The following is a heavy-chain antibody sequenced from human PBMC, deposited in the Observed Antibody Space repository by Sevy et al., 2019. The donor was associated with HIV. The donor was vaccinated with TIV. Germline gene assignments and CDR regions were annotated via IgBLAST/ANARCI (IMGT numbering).Heavy chain of an antibody. D-gene: IGHD6-13*01. CDR2: ISNSGSII. CDR3: AREDGSRQYFQY. Sequence: GGSLRLSCAASGFTFSSYEMNWVRQAPGKGLEWVSHISNSGSIIYYEDSVKGRFTISRDNAKNSLYLQMNSLRAEDTAVYYCAREDGSRQYFQYWGQRTLVTVSS. J-gene: IGHJ1*01. CDR1: GFTFSSYE. V-gene: IGHV3-48*03.